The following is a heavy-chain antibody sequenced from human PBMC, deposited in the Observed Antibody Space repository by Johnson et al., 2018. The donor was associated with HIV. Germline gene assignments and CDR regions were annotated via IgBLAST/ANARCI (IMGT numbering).Heavy chain of an antibody. CDR3: ATFGYTSGWIVTDDAFDI. CDR2: ISYDGSNK. Sequence: QVQLVESGGGLVQPGRSLRLSCAASGFTFDDYAMHWVRQAPGKGLEWVAVISYDGSNKYYADSVKGRFTISRDNSMNTLYLQMNSLRAEDTAVYYCATFGYTSGWIVTDDAFDIWGQGTMVTVSS. V-gene: IGHV3-30-3*01. J-gene: IGHJ3*02. CDR1: GFTFDDYA. D-gene: IGHD6-19*01.